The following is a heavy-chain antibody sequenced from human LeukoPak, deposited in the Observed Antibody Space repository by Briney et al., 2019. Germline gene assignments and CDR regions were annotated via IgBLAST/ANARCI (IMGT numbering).Heavy chain of an antibody. V-gene: IGHV4-59*01. CDR2: IYYSGST. J-gene: IGHJ2*01. D-gene: IGHD3-10*01. Sequence: GSLRLSCAASGFTFSSYAMSWVRQPPGKGLEWIGYIYYSGSTNYNPSLKSRVTISVDTSKNQFSLKLSSVTAADTAVYYCARTYGSGILEGSGGYFDLWGRGTLVTVSS. CDR1: GFTFSSYA. CDR3: ARTYGSGILEGSGGYFDL.